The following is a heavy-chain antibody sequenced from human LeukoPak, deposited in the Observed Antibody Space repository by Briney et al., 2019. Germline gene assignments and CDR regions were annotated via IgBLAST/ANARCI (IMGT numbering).Heavy chain of an antibody. J-gene: IGHJ4*02. CDR2: TSGDEDST. CDR1: GLTLKNFA. Sequence: PGGSLRLSCAASGLTLKNFAMSWVRQAPGKGLEWLAVTSGDEDSTHYADSVRGHFVISTDNSKSTSFLHMNSLRAEDTAVYYCTIDLMTGFSSGWHFAYWGQGALVTVSS. CDR3: TIDLMTGFSSGWHFAY. D-gene: IGHD6-19*01. V-gene: IGHV3-23*01.